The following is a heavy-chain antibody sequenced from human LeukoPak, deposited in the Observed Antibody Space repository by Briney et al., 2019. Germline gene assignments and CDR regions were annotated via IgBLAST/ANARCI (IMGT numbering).Heavy chain of an antibody. D-gene: IGHD6-19*01. CDR3: ASSSSGWYSSGFDY. CDR1: GFTFSSYA. V-gene: IGHV3-30*04. CDR2: ISYDGSNK. J-gene: IGHJ4*02. Sequence: PGGSLRLSCAASGFTFSSYAMHWDRQAPGKGLEWVAVISYDGSNKYYADSVKGRFTTSRENSQNTLYLQMNSLRAEDTAVYYCASSSSGWYSSGFDYWGQGTLVTVSS.